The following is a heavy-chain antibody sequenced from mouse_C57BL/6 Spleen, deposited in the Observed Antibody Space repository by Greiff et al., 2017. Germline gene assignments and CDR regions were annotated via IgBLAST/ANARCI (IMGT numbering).Heavy chain of an antibody. CDR3: TGGRLPPWFAY. D-gene: IGHD2-2*01. Sequence: EVKLEESGGGLVQPGGSMKLSCVASGFTFSNYWMNWVRQSPEKGLEWVAQIRLKSDNYATHYAESVKGRFTISREDSKSSVYLQMNNLRAEDTGIYYCTGGRLPPWFAYWGQGTLVTVSA. CDR1: GFTFSNYW. V-gene: IGHV6-3*01. CDR2: IRLKSDNYAT. J-gene: IGHJ3*01.